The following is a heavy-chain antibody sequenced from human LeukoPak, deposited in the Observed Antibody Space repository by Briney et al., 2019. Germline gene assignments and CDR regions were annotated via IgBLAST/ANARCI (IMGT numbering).Heavy chain of an antibody. CDR1: GFSFSSYA. V-gene: IGHV3-23*01. CDR3: ARKLLLNDNNAYRDFFDL. Sequence: GESLRLSCAASGFSFSSYAMTWVRQAPGKRLEWVSVISGSGGNTFYAESVKGRFTISRDNSQNTLYLQMYSLRAEDTAVYHCARKLLLNDNNAYRDFFDLWGQGTKVTVS. D-gene: IGHD2-21*01. CDR2: ISGSGGNT. J-gene: IGHJ3*01.